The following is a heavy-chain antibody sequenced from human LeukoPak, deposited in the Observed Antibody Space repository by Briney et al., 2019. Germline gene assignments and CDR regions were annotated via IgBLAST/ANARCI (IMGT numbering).Heavy chain of an antibody. CDR2: IRPKFYGGTT. J-gene: IGHJ6*03. CDR3: SRIRSSPTSVYYYYMDV. D-gene: IGHD6-6*01. CDR1: GFSFGDSF. V-gene: IGHV3-49*03. Sequence: PGGSLRLSCTTSGFSFGDSFIIWFRQAPGKGLEWVSFIRPKFYGGTTEYAASVKGRFTISREDSSGTAFLQMNNLQTDDTAMYFCSRIRSSPTSVYYYYMDVWGKGTTVTVSS.